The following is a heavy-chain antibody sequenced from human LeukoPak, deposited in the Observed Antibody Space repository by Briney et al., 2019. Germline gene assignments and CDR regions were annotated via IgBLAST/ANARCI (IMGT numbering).Heavy chain of an antibody. CDR1: GFTFSGSA. CDR3: TRLVDYGDHVPFDY. CDR2: IRSKANTYAT. J-gene: IGHJ4*02. V-gene: IGHV3-73*01. Sequence: GGSLRLSCAASGFTFSGSAMHWVRQASGKGLEWVGRIRSKANTYATAYAASVKGRFTISRDDSKNTAYLQMNSLKTEDTAVYYCTRLVDYGDHVPFDYWGQGTLVTVSS. D-gene: IGHD4-17*01.